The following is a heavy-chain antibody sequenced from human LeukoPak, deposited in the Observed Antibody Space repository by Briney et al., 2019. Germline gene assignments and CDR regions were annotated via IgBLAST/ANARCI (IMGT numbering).Heavy chain of an antibody. J-gene: IGHJ3*02. Sequence: ASVKVSCKVSGYTLTELSMHWVRQAPGKVLEWMGGFDPEDGETIYAQKFQGRVTMTEDTSTDTAYMELSSLRSEDTAVYYCATVGIVGAPDAFDIWGQGTMVTVSS. CDR3: ATVGIVGAPDAFDI. CDR1: GYTLTELS. V-gene: IGHV1-24*01. CDR2: FDPEDGET. D-gene: IGHD1-26*01.